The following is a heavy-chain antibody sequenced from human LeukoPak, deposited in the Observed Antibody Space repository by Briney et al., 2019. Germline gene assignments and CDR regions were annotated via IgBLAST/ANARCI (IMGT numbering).Heavy chain of an antibody. J-gene: IGHJ4*02. Sequence: GASVKVSCKASGYTFTAYYVHWVRQAPGQGLEWMGWIHPNSGGTKYAQNFQGRVTMTRDTSISTACMELSSLRSDDTAVYYCARGDIYWDYWGQGTQVTVSS. V-gene: IGHV1-2*02. CDR2: IHPNSGGT. CDR3: ARGDIYWDY. CDR1: GYTFTAYY. D-gene: IGHD2-15*01.